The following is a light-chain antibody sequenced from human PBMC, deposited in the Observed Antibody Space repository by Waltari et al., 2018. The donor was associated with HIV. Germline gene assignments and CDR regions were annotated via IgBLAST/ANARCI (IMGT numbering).Light chain of an antibody. CDR2: EVS. Sequence: QSALTQPASVSGSPGQSITISCTGTSSDVGGYNYVSWYQQHPGKAPQLMIYEVSNRPSGVANRFSGSKLGNTASLTISGLQAEDEADYYCSSYTSSSTVVFGGGTKLTVL. J-gene: IGLJ2*01. CDR3: SSYTSSSTVV. CDR1: SSDVGGYNY. V-gene: IGLV2-14*01.